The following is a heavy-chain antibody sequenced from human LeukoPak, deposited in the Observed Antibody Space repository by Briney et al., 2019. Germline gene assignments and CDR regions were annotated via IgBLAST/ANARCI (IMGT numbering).Heavy chain of an antibody. Sequence: GGSLRLSCAASGFTFNSYWMSWVRQPPGKGLEWVANIKVDGSTKYYVDSVKGRFTISRDNAKSSLYLQMSSLRAEDTAVYYCAKGTNGGWYDYWGQGTLVTVSS. CDR3: AKGTNGGWYDY. J-gene: IGHJ4*02. V-gene: IGHV3-7*01. CDR2: IKVDGSTK. D-gene: IGHD6-19*01. CDR1: GFTFNSYW.